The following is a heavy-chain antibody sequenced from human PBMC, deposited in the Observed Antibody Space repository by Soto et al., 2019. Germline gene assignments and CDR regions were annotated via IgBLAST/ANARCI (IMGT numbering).Heavy chain of an antibody. Sequence: QVQLVESGGGVVQPGRSLRLSCAASGFTFSSYAMHWVRQAPGKGLEWVAVISYDGSNKYYADSVKGRFTISRDNSKNTLYLQMNSLRAEDTAVYYCARRLGRTPHKINIPKKTPTIEMATIPSLRPGYFDYWGQGTLVTVSS. CDR1: GFTFSSYA. V-gene: IGHV3-30-3*01. D-gene: IGHD5-12*01. J-gene: IGHJ4*02. CDR2: ISYDGSNK. CDR3: ARRLGRTPHKINIPKKTPTIEMATIPSLRPGYFDY.